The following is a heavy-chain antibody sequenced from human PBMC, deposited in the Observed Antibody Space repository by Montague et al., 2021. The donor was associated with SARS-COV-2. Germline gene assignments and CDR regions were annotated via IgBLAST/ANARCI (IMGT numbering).Heavy chain of an antibody. V-gene: IGHV4-59*02. Sequence: SETLSLTCTVYGDSVSRNNWSWVRQPPGKGLEWLGYIFYSGSTNNTSLNSRVTMPLDTSKNHFSLNLISVTAADTAVHYCGKASMGYAGDFDSWGQGTLVIVSS. D-gene: IGHD5-18*01. CDR3: GKASMGYAGDFDS. J-gene: IGHJ4*02. CDR1: GDSVSRNN. CDR2: IFYSGST.